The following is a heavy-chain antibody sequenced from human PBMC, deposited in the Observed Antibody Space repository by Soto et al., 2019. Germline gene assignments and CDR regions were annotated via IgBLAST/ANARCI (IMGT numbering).Heavy chain of an antibody. CDR1: GFTFSSYG. CDR2: ISYDGSNK. D-gene: IGHD2-2*02. J-gene: IGHJ4*02. Sequence: GGSLRLSCAASGFTFSSYGMHWVRQAPGKGLEWVAVISYDGSNKYYADSVKGRFTISRDNAKNSLYLQMNSLRAEDTAVYYCAEGVPAAIGYWGQGTLVTVSS. V-gene: IGHV3-30*03. CDR3: AEGVPAAIGY.